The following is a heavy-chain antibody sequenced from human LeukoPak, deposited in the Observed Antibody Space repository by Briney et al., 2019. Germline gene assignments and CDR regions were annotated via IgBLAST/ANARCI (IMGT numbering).Heavy chain of an antibody. J-gene: IGHJ6*03. CDR1: GFTFDDYG. V-gene: IGHV3-20*04. CDR3: ARDGPFVEYYYDSSGLPFPGNYYYYYMDV. D-gene: IGHD3-22*01. CDR2: INWNGGST. Sequence: GGSLRLSCAASGFTFDDYGMSWVRQAPGKGLEWVSGINWNGGSTGYADSVKGRFTISRDNAKNSLYLQMNSLRAEDTAVYYCARDGPFVEYYYDSSGLPFPGNYYYYYMDVWGKGTTVTVSS.